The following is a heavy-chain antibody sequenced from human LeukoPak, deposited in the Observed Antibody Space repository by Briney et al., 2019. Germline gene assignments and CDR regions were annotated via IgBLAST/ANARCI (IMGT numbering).Heavy chain of an antibody. D-gene: IGHD2-21*02. V-gene: IGHV1-18*01. CDR1: GYTFTSYG. CDR3: ARVTCPGGDCYYYYGLDV. CDR2: ISTYKGRT. Sequence: GASVKVSCKASGYTFTSYGISWVRQAPGQGLEWMGWISTYKGRTNYAQKVQGRVTMTTDTSTSTVYMELSSLRSDDTAVYYCARVTCPGGDCYYYYGLDVWGQGTTVTVSS. J-gene: IGHJ6*02.